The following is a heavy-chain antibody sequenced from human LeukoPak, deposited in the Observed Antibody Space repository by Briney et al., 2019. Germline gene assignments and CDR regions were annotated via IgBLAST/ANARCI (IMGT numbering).Heavy chain of an antibody. CDR1: GFTFSSYS. CDR2: ISSSSSYI. CDR3: ASSSDDCGGDCYHAFAM. J-gene: IGHJ3*02. Sequence: GGSLRLSCAASGFTFSSYSMNWVRQAPGKGLEWVSSISSSSSYIYYADSVKGRFTISRDNAKNSLSLQMNSLRAEDTAVYYCASSSDDCGGDCYHAFAMWGQGTMVTVSS. D-gene: IGHD2-21*02. V-gene: IGHV3-21*01.